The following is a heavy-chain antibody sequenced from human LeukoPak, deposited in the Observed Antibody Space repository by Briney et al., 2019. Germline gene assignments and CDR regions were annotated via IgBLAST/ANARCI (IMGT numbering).Heavy chain of an antibody. V-gene: IGHV3-53*01. CDR3: ARASAWGWFDP. D-gene: IGHD3-16*01. Sequence: GGSLRLSCAASGFTFSSNWMSWVRQAPGKGLEWVSVIYSGGSTYYADSVKGRFTISRDNSKNTLYLQMNSLRAEDTAVYYCARASAWGWFDPWGQGTLVTVSS. CDR1: GFTFSSNW. J-gene: IGHJ5*02. CDR2: IYSGGST.